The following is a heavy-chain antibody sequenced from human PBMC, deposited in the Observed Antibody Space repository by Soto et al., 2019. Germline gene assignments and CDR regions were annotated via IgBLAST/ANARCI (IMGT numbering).Heavy chain of an antibody. CDR2: IYHSGST. CDR1: GGSISSSNW. D-gene: IGHD3-10*01. CDR3: AREFVAPPSYGMDV. J-gene: IGHJ6*02. V-gene: IGHV4-4*02. Sequence: SETLSLTCAVSGGSISSSNWWSWVRQPPGKGLEWIGEIYHSGSTNYNPSLKSRVTISVDKSKNQFSLKLSAVTAADTAVYYCAREFVAPPSYGMDVWGQGTTVTVSS.